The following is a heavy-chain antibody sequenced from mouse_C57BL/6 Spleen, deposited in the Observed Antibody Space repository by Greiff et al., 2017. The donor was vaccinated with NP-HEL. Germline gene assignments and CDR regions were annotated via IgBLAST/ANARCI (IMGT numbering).Heavy chain of an antibody. CDR2: IHPNSGST. J-gene: IGHJ2*01. CDR3: ARSRDYDGDY. Sequence: QVQLKQPGAELVKPGASVKLSCKASGYTFTSYWMHWVKQRPGQGLEWIGMIHPNSGSTNYNEKFKSKATLTVDKSSSTAYMQLSSLTSEDSAVYYCARSRDYDGDYWGQGTTLTVSS. V-gene: IGHV1-64*01. CDR1: GYTFTSYW. D-gene: IGHD2-4*01.